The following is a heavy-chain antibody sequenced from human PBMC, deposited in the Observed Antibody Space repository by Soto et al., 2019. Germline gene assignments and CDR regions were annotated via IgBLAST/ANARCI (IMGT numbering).Heavy chain of an antibody. CDR2: MFYSGLT. CDR3: APLSVSLSGPYGIHV. J-gene: IGHJ6*02. D-gene: IGHD2-15*01. Sequence: LSLTFSVSGYSVTSSDYYWAWIRQPPGKGLEWIGSMFYSGLTYYNPSLKSRVTLSVDTSKNQFSVRLNSVTAADTAGYYCAPLSVSLSGPYGIHVWGQVPTATFSS. V-gene: IGHV4-39*01. CDR1: GYSVTSSDYY.